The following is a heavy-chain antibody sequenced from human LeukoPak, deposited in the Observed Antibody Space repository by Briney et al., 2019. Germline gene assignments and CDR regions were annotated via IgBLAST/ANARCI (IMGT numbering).Heavy chain of an antibody. CDR1: GGSISSGGYY. CDR3: ASVRSETDYYYYYMDV. D-gene: IGHD3-10*01. V-gene: IGHV4-31*01. Sequence: PSQTLSLTCTVSGGSISSGGYYWSWIRQHPGKGLEWIGYIYYSGSTYYNPSLKSQVTISVDTSKNQFSLRLSSVTAADTAVYYCASVRSETDYYYYYMDVWGKGTTVTVSS. CDR2: IYYSGST. J-gene: IGHJ6*03.